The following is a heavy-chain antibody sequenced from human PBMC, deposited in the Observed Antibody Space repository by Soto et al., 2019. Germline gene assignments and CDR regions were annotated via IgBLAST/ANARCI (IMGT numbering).Heavy chain of an antibody. V-gene: IGHV3-30-3*01. J-gene: IGHJ6*02. CDR1: GFTFSSYA. CDR2: ISYDGSNK. CDR3: ARAPRADGMDV. Sequence: QVQLVESGGGVVQPGRSLRLSCAPSGFTFSSYAMHRVRQAPGKGLEWVAAISYDGSNKYYADSVKGRFTISRDNSKNTLYLQMNSLRAEDTAVYYCARAPRADGMDVWGQGTTVTVSS.